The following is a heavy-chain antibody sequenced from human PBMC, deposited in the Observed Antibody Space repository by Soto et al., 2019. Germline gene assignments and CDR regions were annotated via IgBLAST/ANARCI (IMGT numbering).Heavy chain of an antibody. J-gene: IGHJ3*02. CDR1: GYTFTSYA. V-gene: IGHV1-3*01. CDR3: ATAIADDAFDI. D-gene: IGHD2-2*01. Sequence: ASVKVSCKASGYTFTSYAMHWVRQAPGQRLEWMGWINAGNGNTKYSQKFQGRVTITRDTSASTAYMELSSLRFEDTAVYFCATAIADDAFDIWGRGTMVTVSS. CDR2: INAGNGNT.